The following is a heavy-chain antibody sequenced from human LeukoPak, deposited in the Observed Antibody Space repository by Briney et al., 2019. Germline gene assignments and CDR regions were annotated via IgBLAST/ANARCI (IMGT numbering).Heavy chain of an antibody. CDR1: GYTLTELS. Sequence: ASVKVSCTVSGYTLTELSMHWVRQAPGKGLEWMGGFDPEDGETIYAQKFQGRVTMTEDTSTDTAYMKLSSLRSEDTAVYYCAKDHTIRSFDSWGQGTLVTVSS. D-gene: IGHD1-14*01. J-gene: IGHJ4*02. CDR2: FDPEDGET. CDR3: AKDHTIRSFDS. V-gene: IGHV1-24*01.